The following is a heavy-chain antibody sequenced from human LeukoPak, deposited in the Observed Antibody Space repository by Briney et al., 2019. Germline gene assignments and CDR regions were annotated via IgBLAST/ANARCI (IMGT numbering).Heavy chain of an antibody. V-gene: IGHV1-2*06. CDR3: ARAVDYVGDY. D-gene: IGHD4-17*01. J-gene: IGHJ4*02. Sequence: AASVKVSXKASGYTFTGHYIHWVRQAPGQGLEWMGRISPNSGGTNYAPKFQGRVTMTRDTSISTAYMELSRLTSDDTAVYYCARAVDYVGDYWGQGTLVTVFS. CDR1: GYTFTGHY. CDR2: ISPNSGGT.